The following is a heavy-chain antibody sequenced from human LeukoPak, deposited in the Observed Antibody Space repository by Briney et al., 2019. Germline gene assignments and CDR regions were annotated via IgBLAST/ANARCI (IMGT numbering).Heavy chain of an antibody. CDR1: GGSISSYY. CDR3: ARGGVNIDY. V-gene: IGHV4-59*01. Sequence: PSETLSFTCIVSGGSISSYYWSWIRQPQGKGVEWIGYIDYSGSANYNASLKSRVTISVDTSKNQFSLKLSSVTAADTAVYFCARGGVNIDYWGQGTLVTVSS. CDR2: IDYSGSA. J-gene: IGHJ4*02. D-gene: IGHD3-10*01.